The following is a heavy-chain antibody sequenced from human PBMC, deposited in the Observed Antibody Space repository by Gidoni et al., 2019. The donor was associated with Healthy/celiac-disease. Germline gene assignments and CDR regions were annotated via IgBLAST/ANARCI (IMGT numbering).Heavy chain of an antibody. CDR3: AKDSPPIYYYDSSGPPGY. J-gene: IGHJ4*02. CDR2: ISGSGGST. D-gene: IGHD3-22*01. Sequence: EVQLLESGGGLVQPGGSLRLSCAASVFPFSSHALSWVRQAPGKGLEWVSAISGSGGSTYYADSVKGRFTISRDNSKNTLYLQMNSLRAEDTAVYYCAKDSPPIYYYDSSGPPGYWGQGTLVTVSS. CDR1: VFPFSSHA. V-gene: IGHV3-23*01.